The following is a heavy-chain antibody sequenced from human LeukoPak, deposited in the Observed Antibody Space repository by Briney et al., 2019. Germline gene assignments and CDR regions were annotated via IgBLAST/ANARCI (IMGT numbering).Heavy chain of an antibody. V-gene: IGHV5-51*01. CDR3: ARLSDSSSWYYYGMDV. Sequence: GASLQISSNGSGYSFTSYWIGWVRRMPGKGLEWMGIIYPGDSDTRYSPSFQGQVTISADKSISTAYLQWSSLKASDTAMYYWARLSDSSSWYYYGMDVWGQGTTVTVSS. CDR2: IYPGDSDT. D-gene: IGHD6-13*01. CDR1: GYSFTSYW. J-gene: IGHJ6*02.